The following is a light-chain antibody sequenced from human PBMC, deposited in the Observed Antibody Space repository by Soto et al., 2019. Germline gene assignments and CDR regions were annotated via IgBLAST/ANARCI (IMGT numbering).Light chain of an antibody. J-gene: IGKJ5*01. CDR3: QQRHMWPIT. CDR2: GAS. V-gene: IGKV3D-20*02. Sequence: EIVLTHSPGTLSLSPCERATLSCRASQSVSNNYLAWYQQKPGQAPRLLICGASNRATGIPDRFSGSGSGTDFTLTISSLEPEDSAVYYCQQRHMWPITFGQGTRLEIK. CDR1: QSVSNNY.